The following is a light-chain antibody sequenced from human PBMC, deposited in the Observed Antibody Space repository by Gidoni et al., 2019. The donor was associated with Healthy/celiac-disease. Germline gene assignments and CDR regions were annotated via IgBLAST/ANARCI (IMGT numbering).Light chain of an antibody. Sequence: IQMAQSPSTLSASVGDRVTITCRASQSVNYWLAWYQQKPGNAPKLLIYGASSLESGVPSRFSGSGSGTEFTLTINSLQPDDFATYYCQQYNTYSPTFGGGTKVEIK. CDR1: QSVNYW. V-gene: IGKV1-5*03. J-gene: IGKJ4*01. CDR2: GAS. CDR3: QQYNTYSPT.